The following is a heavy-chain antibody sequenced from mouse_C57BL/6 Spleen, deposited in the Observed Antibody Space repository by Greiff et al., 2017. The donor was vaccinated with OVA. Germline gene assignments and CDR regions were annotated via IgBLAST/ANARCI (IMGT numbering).Heavy chain of an antibody. J-gene: IGHJ4*01. Sequence: EVQVVESGGGLVKPGGSLKLSCAASGFTFSDYGMHWVRQAPEKGLEWVAYISSGSSTIYYADTVKGRFTISRDNAKNTLFLQMTSLRSEDTAMYYCARPYDYGAGDYYAKDYWGQGTSVTVSS. CDR3: ARPYDYGAGDYYAKDY. D-gene: IGHD2-4*01. CDR2: ISSGSSTI. V-gene: IGHV5-17*01. CDR1: GFTFSDYG.